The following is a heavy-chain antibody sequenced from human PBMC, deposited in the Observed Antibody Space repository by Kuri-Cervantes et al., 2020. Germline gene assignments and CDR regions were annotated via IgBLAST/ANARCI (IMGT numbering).Heavy chain of an antibody. CDR2: NNSDGSTT. J-gene: IGHJ4*02. CDR3: ARLWLEWTLDY. V-gene: IGHV3-74*01. D-gene: IGHD3-3*01. CDR1: GFTFSTYD. Sequence: GESLKISCAASGFTFSTYDMHWVRQAPGKGLVWVSRNNSDGSTTNYADSVKGRFTITRDNAKNTMYLQMNSLRAEDTAVYYCARLWLEWTLDYWGQGTRVTVSS.